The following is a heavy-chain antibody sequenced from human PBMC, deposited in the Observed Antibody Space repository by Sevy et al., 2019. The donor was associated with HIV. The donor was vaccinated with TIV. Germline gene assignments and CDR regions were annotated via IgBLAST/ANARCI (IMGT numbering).Heavy chain of an antibody. D-gene: IGHD2-2*01. CDR2: ISAYNGNT. Sequence: ASVKVSCKASGYTFTSYGISWVRQAPGQGLEWMGWISAYNGNTNYAQKLQGRVTMTTDTSTSTAYMELRSLRSDDTAVYYCARGPADCSSTSCYAKRYYYYYGMDVWGQGTTVTVSS. V-gene: IGHV1-18*01. CDR1: GYTFTSYG. CDR3: ARGPADCSSTSCYAKRYYYYYGMDV. J-gene: IGHJ6*02.